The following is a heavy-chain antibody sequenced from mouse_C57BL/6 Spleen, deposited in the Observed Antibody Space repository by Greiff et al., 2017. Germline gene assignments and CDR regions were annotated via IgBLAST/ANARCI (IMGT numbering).Heavy chain of an antibody. V-gene: IGHV1-53*01. CDR3: ARALGYGYGDLDY. CDR1: GYTFTSSW. Sequence: VQLQQPGTELVKPAASVKLSCKASGYTFTSSWMHWVKQRPGQGLEWIGNINPSNGGTNYNEKFKSKATPTVDKSSSTAYMQLSSLTSEDSAADYCARALGYGYGDLDYGGQGTTLTVSS. D-gene: IGHD2-2*01. J-gene: IGHJ2*01. CDR2: INPSNGGT.